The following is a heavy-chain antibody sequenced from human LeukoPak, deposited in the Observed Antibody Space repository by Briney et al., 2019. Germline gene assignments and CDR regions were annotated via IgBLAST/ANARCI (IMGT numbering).Heavy chain of an antibody. CDR2: ISSSSSYI. CDR1: GFTFSSYA. J-gene: IGHJ3*02. CDR3: ARKWELLRSAFDI. V-gene: IGHV3-21*01. Sequence: GGSLRLSCAASGFTFSSYAMSWVRQAPGKGLEWVSSISSSSSYIYYADSVKGRFTISRDNAKNSLYLQMNSLRAEDTAVYYCARKWELLRSAFDIWGQGTMVTVSS. D-gene: IGHD1-26*01.